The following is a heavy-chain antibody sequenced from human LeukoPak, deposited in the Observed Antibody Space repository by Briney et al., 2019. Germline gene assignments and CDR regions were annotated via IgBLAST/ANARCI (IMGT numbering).Heavy chain of an antibody. CDR3: ARHAGSGSYYSRAIDY. CDR1: GYSFTAYW. D-gene: IGHD3-10*01. CDR2: IYPGDSDT. Sequence: GESLKISCEASGYSFTAYWIGRVRQMPGKGLEWMGIIYPGDSDTRYSPSFQGQVTISVDKSISTAYLQWSSLKASDTAMYYCARHAGSGSYYSRAIDYWGQGTLVTVSS. V-gene: IGHV5-51*01. J-gene: IGHJ4*02.